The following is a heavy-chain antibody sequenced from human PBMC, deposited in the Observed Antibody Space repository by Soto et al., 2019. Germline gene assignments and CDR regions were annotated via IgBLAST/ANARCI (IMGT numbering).Heavy chain of an antibody. CDR3: ARSATAPEALPFLEWLVHYGMDV. CDR1: GGAFSTYG. V-gene: IGHV1-69*13. J-gene: IGHJ6*02. D-gene: IGHD3-3*01. CDR2: IIPAFGTP. Sequence: SVEVSCKTFGGAFSTYGISWVRQAPGQGLEWMGGIIPAFGTPKYAQKFQARVTIVADESTSTAYMELTSLRDEDTAVYYCARSATAPEALPFLEWLVHYGMDVRGQGTTVTVSS.